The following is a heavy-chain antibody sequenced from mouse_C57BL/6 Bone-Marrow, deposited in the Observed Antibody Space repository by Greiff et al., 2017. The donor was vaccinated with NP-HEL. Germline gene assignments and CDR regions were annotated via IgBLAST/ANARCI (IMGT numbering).Heavy chain of an antibody. CDR1: GYAFSSSW. J-gene: IGHJ2*01. D-gene: IGHD2-4*01. V-gene: IGHV1-82*01. Sequence: QVQLQQSGPELVKPGASVKISCKASGYAFSSSWMNWVKQRPGKGLEWIGRIYPGDGDTNYNGKFKGKATLTADKSSSTAYMQLSSLTSEDSAVYFWARRGAMINFDYWGQGTTLTVSS. CDR2: IYPGDGDT. CDR3: ARRGAMINFDY.